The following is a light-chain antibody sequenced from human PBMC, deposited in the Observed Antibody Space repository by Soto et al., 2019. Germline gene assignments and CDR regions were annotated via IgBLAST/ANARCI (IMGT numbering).Light chain of an antibody. J-gene: IGLJ1*01. CDR2: NDN. CDR1: SSNFGGNS. V-gene: IGLV1-51*01. CDR3: GSWDSSLSAYV. Sequence: SVLTQPPSVSAAPGQKVTISCSASSSNFGGNSVSWYQHLPGSAPKLLIYNDNTRPSEIPDRFTGSKSGTSATLGITGFQTGDEADYYCGSWDSSLSAYVFGTGTKVTVL.